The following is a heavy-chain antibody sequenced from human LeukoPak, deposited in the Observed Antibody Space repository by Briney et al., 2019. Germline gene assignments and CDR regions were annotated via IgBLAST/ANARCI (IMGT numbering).Heavy chain of an antibody. D-gene: IGHD1-14*01. J-gene: IGHJ4*02. CDR1: GFTFSSYA. Sequence: GGSLRLSCAASGFTFSSYAMHWVRQAPGKGLEWVAVISYDGSNKYYADSVKGRFTISRDNSKNTLYLQMNSLRAEDTAVYYCAAGEPYVYWGQGTLVTVSS. CDR2: ISYDGSNK. V-gene: IGHV3-30-3*01. CDR3: AAGEPYVY.